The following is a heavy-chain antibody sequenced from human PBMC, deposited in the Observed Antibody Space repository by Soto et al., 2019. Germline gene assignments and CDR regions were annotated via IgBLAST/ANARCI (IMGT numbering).Heavy chain of an antibody. D-gene: IGHD5-12*01. J-gene: IGHJ4*02. Sequence: LSLTCGVSGYSISSGYYWGWIRQPPGKGLEWIGSIYHSGSTYYNPSLKSRVTISVDTSKNQFSLNLSSVTAADTAVYYCARHLADRDMATSYFDYWGQGTLVTVSS. CDR3: ARHLADRDMATSYFDY. V-gene: IGHV4-38-2*01. CDR2: IYHSGST. CDR1: GYSISSGYY.